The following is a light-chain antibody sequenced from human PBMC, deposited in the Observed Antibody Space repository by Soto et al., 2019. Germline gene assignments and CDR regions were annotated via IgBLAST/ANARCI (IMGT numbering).Light chain of an antibody. Sequence: EIVMTQSPATLSVSPGERATLSCRASQSVSSNLAWYQQKPGQAPRLLIYGASTRATGIPARFSGSGSGTGFTLTISSLQSEDFAVYYCQQYNSWPTFGQGTKVEIK. J-gene: IGKJ1*01. V-gene: IGKV3-15*01. CDR1: QSVSSN. CDR3: QQYNSWPT. CDR2: GAS.